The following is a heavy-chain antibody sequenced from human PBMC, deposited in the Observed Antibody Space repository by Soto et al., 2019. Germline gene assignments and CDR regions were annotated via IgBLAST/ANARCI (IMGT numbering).Heavy chain of an antibody. CDR1: GGSISSSSYY. V-gene: IGHV4-39*01. CDR2: IYYSGST. J-gene: IGHJ5*02. CDR3: ARSIVLYAILTGGWFDP. D-gene: IGHD2-8*02. Sequence: QLQLQESGPGLVKPSETLSLTCTVSGGSISSSSYYWGWIRQPPGKGLEWIGNIYYSGSTYYNPSLKSRVTISVDTSKNQFSLKLSSVTAADTAVYYCARSIVLYAILTGGWFDPWGQGTLVTVSS.